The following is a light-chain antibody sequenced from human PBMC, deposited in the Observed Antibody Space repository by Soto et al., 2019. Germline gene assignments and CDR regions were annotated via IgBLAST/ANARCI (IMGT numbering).Light chain of an antibody. CDR2: CAS. Sequence: EIVMTQSPATLSVSPGETATLSCRASQTLGNKLAWYQQKPGQAPRLLIYCASTRATGIPARFSGSGSGTEFTLTINSLQSEDFAIYYCQQHNAWPLTFGPGTKVDLK. CDR3: QQHNAWPLT. J-gene: IGKJ3*01. V-gene: IGKV3D-15*01. CDR1: QTLGNK.